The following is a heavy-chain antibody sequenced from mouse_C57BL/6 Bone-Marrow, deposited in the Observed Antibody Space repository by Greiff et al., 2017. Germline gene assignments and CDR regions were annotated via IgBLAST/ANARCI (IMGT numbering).Heavy chain of an antibody. Sequence: VQLQQPGAELVKPGASVKLSCKASGYTFTSYWMQWVKQRPGQGLEWIGEIDPSDSYTNYNQKLKGKATLTVDTSSSTAYMQLSSLTSEDSAVYYCAREGAYYSNAWFAYWGQGTLVTVSA. V-gene: IGHV1-50*01. J-gene: IGHJ3*01. CDR3: AREGAYYSNAWFAY. CDR1: GYTFTSYW. D-gene: IGHD2-5*01. CDR2: IDPSDSYT.